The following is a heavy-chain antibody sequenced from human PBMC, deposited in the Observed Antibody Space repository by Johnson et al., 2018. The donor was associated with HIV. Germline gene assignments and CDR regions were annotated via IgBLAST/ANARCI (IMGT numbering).Heavy chain of an antibody. CDR1: GFTFSS. CDR3: ASRYTVDAFDI. Sequence: VQLVESGGDVVQPGRSLRLSCAASGFTFSSMHWDRQAPGKGLEWVGRIKSKTDGGTTDYAAPVKGRFTISRDDSKNTLYLQMNSLRAEDTAVYYCASRYTVDAFDIWGQGTMVTVSS. V-gene: IGHV3-15*01. CDR2: IKSKTDGGTT. D-gene: IGHD1-1*01. J-gene: IGHJ3*02.